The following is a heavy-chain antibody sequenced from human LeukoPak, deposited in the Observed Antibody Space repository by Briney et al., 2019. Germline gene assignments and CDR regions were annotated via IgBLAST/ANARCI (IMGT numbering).Heavy chain of an antibody. J-gene: IGHJ4*02. CDR1: GFTFSSYW. V-gene: IGHV3-7*01. Sequence: PGGSLRLSCAGSGFTFSSYWMSWVRQAPGEGVEWVANIKQDGSEKYYVDSVKGRFTISRDNAKNSLYLQMNSLRAEDTAVYYCARDLSGWGGQGTLVTVSS. D-gene: IGHD6-19*01. CDR3: ARDLSGW. CDR2: IKQDGSEK.